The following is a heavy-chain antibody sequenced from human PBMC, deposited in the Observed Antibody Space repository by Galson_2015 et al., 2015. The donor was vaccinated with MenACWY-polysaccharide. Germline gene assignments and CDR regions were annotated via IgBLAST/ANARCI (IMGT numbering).Heavy chain of an antibody. J-gene: IGHJ4*02. CDR3: ARAQDIVVVVAATAFDY. CDR1: GFTFSSYG. V-gene: IGHV3-30*03. Sequence: SLRLSCAASGFTFSSYGMHWVRQAPGKGLEWVAVISYDGSNKYYADSVKGRFTISRDNAKNSLYLQMNSLRAEDTAVYYCARAQDIVVVVAATAFDYWGQGTLVTVSS. CDR2: ISYDGSNK. D-gene: IGHD2-15*01.